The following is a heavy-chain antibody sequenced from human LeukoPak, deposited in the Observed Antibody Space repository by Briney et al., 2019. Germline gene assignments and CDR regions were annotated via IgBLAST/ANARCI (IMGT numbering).Heavy chain of an antibody. Sequence: SETLSLTCTVSGGSISSSGYYWGWIRQPPGKGLEWIGTISYGGSTHYSPSLKSRVTISVDTFKNHFSLKLSSVTAADTAVYYCARTIVVVVAATIDYWGQGTLVTVSS. V-gene: IGHV4-39*02. CDR1: GGSISSSGYY. CDR3: ARTIVVVVAATIDY. CDR2: ISYGGST. J-gene: IGHJ4*02. D-gene: IGHD2-15*01.